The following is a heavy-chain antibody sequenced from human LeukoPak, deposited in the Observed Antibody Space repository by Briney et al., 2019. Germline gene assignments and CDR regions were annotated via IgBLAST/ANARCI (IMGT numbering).Heavy chain of an antibody. J-gene: IGHJ4*02. Sequence: GASVKVSCKASGYTFTGYYMHWVRQAPGQGLGWMGRINPNSGGTNYAQKFQGRVTMTRDTSISTAYMELSRLRSDDTAVYYCARPLYGGNSGWYFDYWGQGTLVTVSS. CDR2: INPNSGGT. CDR3: ARPLYGGNSGWYFDY. V-gene: IGHV1-2*06. CDR1: GYTFTGYY. D-gene: IGHD4-23*01.